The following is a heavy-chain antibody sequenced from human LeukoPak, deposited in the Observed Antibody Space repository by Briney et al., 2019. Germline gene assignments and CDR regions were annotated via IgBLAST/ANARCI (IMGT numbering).Heavy chain of an antibody. V-gene: IGHV3-30-3*01. CDR3: ARDLDPQHSSGWYFQH. Sequence: TGGSLRLSCAASGFTFSSYAMHWVRQAPGKGLEWVAVISYDGSNKSYADSVKGRFTISRDNSKNTLYLQMNSLRAEDTAVYYCARDLDPQHSSGWYFQHWGQGTLVTVSS. CDR1: GFTFSSYA. D-gene: IGHD6-19*01. CDR2: ISYDGSNK. J-gene: IGHJ1*01.